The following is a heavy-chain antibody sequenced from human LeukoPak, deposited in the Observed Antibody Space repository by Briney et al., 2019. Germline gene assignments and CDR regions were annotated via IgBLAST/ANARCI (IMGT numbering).Heavy chain of an antibody. CDR1: GGSFSGYY. Sequence: LSLTCAVYGGSFSGYYWSWVRQAPGKGLEWVSYISSSGSTIDYADSVKGRFTISRDNAKNSLYPQMNSLRAEDTAVYYCSRLRGYSYGYADYWGQGTLVTVSS. J-gene: IGHJ4*02. CDR3: SRLRGYSYGYADY. V-gene: IGHV3-11*04. D-gene: IGHD5-18*01. CDR2: ISSSGSTI.